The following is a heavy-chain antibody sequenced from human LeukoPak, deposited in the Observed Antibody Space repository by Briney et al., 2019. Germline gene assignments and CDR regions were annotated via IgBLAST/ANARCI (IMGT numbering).Heavy chain of an antibody. CDR3: ARGSGSYFSVDY. CDR2: IYYSGST. D-gene: IGHD3-10*01. Sequence: SETLSLTCTVSGGSISSGSYYWGWIRQPPGKGLEWIGSIYYSGSTYYNPSLKSRVTISVDTSKNQFSLKLSSVTAADTAVYYCARGSGSYFSVDYWGQGTLVTVSS. CDR1: GGSISSGSYY. V-gene: IGHV4-39*01. J-gene: IGHJ4*02.